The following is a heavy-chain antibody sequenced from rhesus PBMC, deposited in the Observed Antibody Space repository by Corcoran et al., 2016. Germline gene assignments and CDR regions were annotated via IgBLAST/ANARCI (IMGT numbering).Heavy chain of an antibody. J-gene: IGHJ1*01. D-gene: IGHD1-1*01. V-gene: IGHV4-173*01. Sequence: QLQLQESGPGLVKPSETLSLTCAVSGGSISSNYWSWIRQTPGKGLEGIGSLSGRWATNNHNPSLQSRFTISTDTSKTQFSRKLGSVTASDTAVYSCARWNPARYFEFWGQGALVTVSS. CDR3: ARWNPARYFEF. CDR1: GGSISSNY. CDR2: LSGRWATN.